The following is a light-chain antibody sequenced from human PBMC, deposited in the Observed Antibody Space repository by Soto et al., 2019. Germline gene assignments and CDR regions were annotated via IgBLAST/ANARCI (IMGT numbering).Light chain of an antibody. CDR3: QQSSSTPQT. CDR1: QSISSY. Sequence: DSQMTQSPSSLSASVADRVTITCRASQSISSYLSWYQQKPGKAPKLLINVASTLQSGVPSRFSGSGSGTDFTLAISSLQPEDFATYYCQQSSSTPQTFGGGTKVDIK. CDR2: VAS. V-gene: IGKV1-39*01. J-gene: IGKJ4*01.